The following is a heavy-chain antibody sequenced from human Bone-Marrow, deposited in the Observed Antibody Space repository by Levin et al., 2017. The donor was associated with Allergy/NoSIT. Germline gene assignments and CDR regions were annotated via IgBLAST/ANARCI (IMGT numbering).Heavy chain of an antibody. CDR3: AKVGTSAGGAGNWFDP. CDR1: GFPFRSYA. J-gene: IGHJ5*02. V-gene: IGHV3-23*01. CDR2: ISGSGGST. D-gene: IGHD1-1*01. Sequence: LSLTCAASGFPFRSYAMSWVRPAPGKGLEWVSAISGSGGSTYYADSVKGRFTISRDNSKNTLYLQMNSLRAEDTAVYYCAKVGTSAGGAGNWFDPWGQGTLVTVSS.